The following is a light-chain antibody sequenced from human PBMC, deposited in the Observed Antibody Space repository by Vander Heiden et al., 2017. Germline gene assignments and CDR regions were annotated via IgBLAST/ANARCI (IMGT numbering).Light chain of an antibody. Sequence: SSELTQDPAVSVALGQTVRITCQGDSLRSYYASWYQQKPGEAPVLVIYGKNNRPSGIPERFSGSSSGNTASVTITGAQAEDEADYYCNSRDSSGNVVFGGGTKLTVL. CDR3: NSRDSSGNVV. CDR1: SLRSYY. CDR2: GKN. V-gene: IGLV3-19*01. J-gene: IGLJ2*01.